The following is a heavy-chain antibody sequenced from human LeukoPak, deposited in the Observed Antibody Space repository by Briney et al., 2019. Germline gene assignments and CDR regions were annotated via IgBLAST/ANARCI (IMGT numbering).Heavy chain of an antibody. J-gene: IGHJ4*02. V-gene: IGHV1-2*02. CDR2: INPKSGGA. CDR3: SIDFGY. CDR1: GYTFTDYY. Sequence: VASVKVSCKASGYTFTDYYMHWVRQAPGQGLEWMGWINPKSGGADYAQKFQCRVTLTRETSISTAYMELRRLRSDDTAVFYCSIDFGYWGQGTLVTVSS.